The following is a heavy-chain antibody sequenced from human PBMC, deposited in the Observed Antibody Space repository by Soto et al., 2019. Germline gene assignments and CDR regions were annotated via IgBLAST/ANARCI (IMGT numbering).Heavy chain of an antibody. CDR3: ARDLVVRFLEGHIGSYYYGMDV. J-gene: IGHJ6*02. CDR1: GYTFSSYS. V-gene: IGHV1-69*13. D-gene: IGHD3-3*01. CDR2: IIPIFGTA. Sequence: SVKVSCKASGYTFSSYSISWVRQAPGQGLEWMGGIIPIFGTANYAQKFQGRVTITAGASTSTAYMELSSLRSEDTAVYYCARDLVVRFLEGHIGSYYYGMDVWGQGTTVTVSS.